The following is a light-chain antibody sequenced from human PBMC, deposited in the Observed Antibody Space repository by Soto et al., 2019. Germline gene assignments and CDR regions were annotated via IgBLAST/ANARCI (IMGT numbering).Light chain of an antibody. CDR3: ISYTGSSTSYV. CDR1: RSDIGSYNY. V-gene: IGLV2-14*01. J-gene: IGLJ1*01. CDR2: GVS. Sequence: QSALTQPASVSGSPGQSITISCSGTRSDIGSYNYVAWYQQFPGKTPKILIYGVSNRPSGVSSRFSGPKSGNTASLTISGLQAEDEADYYCISYTGSSTSYVFGSGTKLTVL.